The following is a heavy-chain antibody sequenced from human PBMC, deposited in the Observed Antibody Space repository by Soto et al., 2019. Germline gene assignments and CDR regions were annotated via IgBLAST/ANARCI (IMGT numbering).Heavy chain of an antibody. D-gene: IGHD3-9*01. Sequence: PSETLSLTCTVSGDSLGNYYWFWIRQPVGKGLEWIGRVSSSGTINANPTLTSRTTMSIDTSKNQFSLRLRSVTDDDTAVYYCARADYDILTGSYAMDVWGQGTTVTVSS. V-gene: IGHV4-4*07. CDR3: ARADYDILTGSYAMDV. CDR1: GDSLGNYY. J-gene: IGHJ6*02. CDR2: VSSSGTI.